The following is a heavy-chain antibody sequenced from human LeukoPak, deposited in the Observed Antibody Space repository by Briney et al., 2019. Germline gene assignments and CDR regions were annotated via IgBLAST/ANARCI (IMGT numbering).Heavy chain of an antibody. Sequence: SETLSLTCTVSGYSIRSGFYWGWIRQPPGEGLEWIGNIYHSGITYYTPSLKSRVTISVDTSKNQFSLKLSSVTAADTAVYYCARDPGTAVAGTRGYWGQGTLVTVSS. CDR1: GYSIRSGFY. D-gene: IGHD6-19*01. CDR3: ARDPGTAVAGTRGY. V-gene: IGHV4-38-2*02. CDR2: IYHSGIT. J-gene: IGHJ4*02.